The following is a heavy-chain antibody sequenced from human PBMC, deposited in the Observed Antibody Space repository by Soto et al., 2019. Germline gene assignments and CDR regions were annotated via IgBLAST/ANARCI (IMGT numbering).Heavy chain of an antibody. D-gene: IGHD3-9*01. CDR2: IIPIFGTE. V-gene: IGHV1-69*13. CDR3: AREYPGLTFDY. J-gene: IGHJ4*02. CDR1: GDTFSSYP. Sequence: SVKVSCKASGDTFSSYPISWVRQAPGQGLEWMGGIIPIFGTENYAQKFQGRVTITADESTSTAYMELSSLRSEDTAVYYCAREYPGLTFDYWGQGTLVTVSS.